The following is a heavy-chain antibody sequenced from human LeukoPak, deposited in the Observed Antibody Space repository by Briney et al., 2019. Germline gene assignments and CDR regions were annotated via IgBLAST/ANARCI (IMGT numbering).Heavy chain of an antibody. D-gene: IGHD2-2*01. CDR3: VRPPPYCSTSSCQFDY. J-gene: IGHJ4*02. Sequence: GGSLRLSCAASGFTFRSYGMHWVRQAPGKGLEWVAVISYDGRNKFYADSVKGRFTISRDNSNNTLYLQMNSLRAEDTAVYYCVRPPPYCSTSSCQFDYWGRGTLVTVSS. CDR1: GFTFRSYG. V-gene: IGHV3-30*03. CDR2: ISYDGRNK.